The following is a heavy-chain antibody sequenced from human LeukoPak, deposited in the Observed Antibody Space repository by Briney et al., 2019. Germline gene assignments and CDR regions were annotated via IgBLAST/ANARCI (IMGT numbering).Heavy chain of an antibody. CDR2: ISGSGGST. Sequence: GGSLRLSCAASGFTFSSYAMSWVRQAPGKGLEWVSAISGSGGSTYYADSVKGRFTISGDNSKNTLYLQMNSLRAEDTAVYYCAKPHYYGSGSYYRGGDYWGQGTLVTVSS. D-gene: IGHD3-10*01. V-gene: IGHV3-23*01. J-gene: IGHJ4*02. CDR1: GFTFSSYA. CDR3: AKPHYYGSGSYYRGGDY.